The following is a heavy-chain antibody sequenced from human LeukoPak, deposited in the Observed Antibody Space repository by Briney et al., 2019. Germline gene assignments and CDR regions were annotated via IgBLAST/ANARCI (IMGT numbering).Heavy chain of an antibody. V-gene: IGHV4-4*09. CDR3: ARHVNSRSYFYYYYYMDV. CDR2: IYTSGST. Sequence: KPSETLSLTCTVSGGSISSYYWSWIRQPPGKGLEWIGYIYTSGSTNYNPSLKSRVTISVDTSKNQFSRKLSSVTAADTAVYYCARHVNSRSYFYYYYYMDVWGKGTTVTVSS. CDR1: GGSISSYY. J-gene: IGHJ6*03. D-gene: IGHD1-26*01.